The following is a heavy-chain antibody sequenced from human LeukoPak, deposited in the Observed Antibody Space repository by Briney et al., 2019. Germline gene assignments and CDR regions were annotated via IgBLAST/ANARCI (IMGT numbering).Heavy chain of an antibody. CDR3: AKLSWREEPSDDSDY. CDR2: ISGSGDRS. D-gene: IGHD6-13*01. V-gene: IGHV3-23*01. CDR1: GFTFSSYA. J-gene: IGHJ4*02. Sequence: GGSLRLSCAASGFTFSSYAMSWVRQAPGKGLEWVSTISGSGDRSHYADFVKGRFTISRDNSKRKLYLQMNNLRAEDTAVYYCAKLSWREEPSDDSDYWGQGTLVTVSS.